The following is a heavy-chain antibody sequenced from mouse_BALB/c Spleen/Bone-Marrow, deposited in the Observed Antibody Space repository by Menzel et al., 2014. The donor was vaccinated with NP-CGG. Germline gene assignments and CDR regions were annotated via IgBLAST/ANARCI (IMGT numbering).Heavy chain of an antibody. Sequence: VKLVVSGGRLVQPVVSLRLSCATSGVTFTVYYMSSVGQFPGKALAWLGFIRNKAHGYTTENSASVKGRFTTSSVNSQSILYPKTNTERAEARATYHCAREGAGFAKWGQGTL. CDR2: IRNKAHGYTT. D-gene: IGHD6-1*01. J-gene: IGHJ3*01. CDR1: GVTFTVYY. CDR3: AREGAGFAK. V-gene: IGHV7-3*02.